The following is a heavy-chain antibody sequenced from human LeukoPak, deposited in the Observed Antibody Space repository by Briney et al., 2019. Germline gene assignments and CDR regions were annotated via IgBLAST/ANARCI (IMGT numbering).Heavy chain of an antibody. CDR3: ARLTIVRGLISGIDV. V-gene: IGHV5-51*01. D-gene: IGHD3-10*01. J-gene: IGHJ6*02. Sequence: GESLEISCKASGYMFITYWIGWVRQMAGKGLECMGIIYPADSRTTYSPSFQGQVTMSADKSINPAYLQWSSLQASDTAMYYCARLTIVRGLISGIDVWGQGTTVTVSS. CDR2: IYPADSRT. CDR1: GYMFITYW.